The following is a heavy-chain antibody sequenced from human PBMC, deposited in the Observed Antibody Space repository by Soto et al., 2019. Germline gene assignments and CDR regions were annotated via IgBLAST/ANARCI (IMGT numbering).Heavy chain of an antibody. V-gene: IGHV4-4*07. CDR1: GGSISSYY. J-gene: IGHJ6*02. Sequence: PSETLSLTCTVSGGSISSYYWSWIRQPAGKGLEWIGRIYTSGSTNYNPSLKSRVTMSVDTSKNQFSLKLSSETAADTAVYYCARAELAIGYYGMDVWGQGTTVTVSS. D-gene: IGHD1-1*01. CDR3: ARAELAIGYYGMDV. CDR2: IYTSGST.